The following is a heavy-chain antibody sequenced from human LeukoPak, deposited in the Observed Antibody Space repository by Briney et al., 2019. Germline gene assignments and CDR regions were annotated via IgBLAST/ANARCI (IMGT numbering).Heavy chain of an antibody. V-gene: IGHV1-69*04. D-gene: IGHD5-12*01. CDR2: IIPIIGIV. CDR3: ARVPSGYTPNANYYYYGMDV. J-gene: IGHJ6*02. CDR1: GGTFSRYA. Sequence: ASVKVSCKASGGTFSRYAISWVRQAPGQGLEWMGRIIPIIGIVNYAQKFQGRVTITADKSTSTAYIELSSLRSEDTAVYYCARVPSGYTPNANYYYYGMDVWGQGTTVTVSS.